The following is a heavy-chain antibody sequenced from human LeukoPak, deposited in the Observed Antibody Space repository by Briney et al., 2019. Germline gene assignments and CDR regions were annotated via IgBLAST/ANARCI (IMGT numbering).Heavy chain of an antibody. CDR2: ISAYNGNT. CDR1: GYTFTSYG. Sequence: ASVTVSCKASGYTFTSYGISWVRQAPGQGLEWMGWISAYNGNTNYAQKLQGRVTMTTDTSTSTAYMELRSLRSDDTAVYYCARGWVATMEGGGYYFDYWGQGTLVTVSS. CDR3: ARGWVATMEGGGYYFDY. J-gene: IGHJ4*02. D-gene: IGHD5-12*01. V-gene: IGHV1-18*01.